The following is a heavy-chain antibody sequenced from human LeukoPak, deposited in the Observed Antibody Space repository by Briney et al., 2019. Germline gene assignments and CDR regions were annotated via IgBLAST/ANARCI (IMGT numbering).Heavy chain of an antibody. J-gene: IGHJ6*03. Sequence: GGSLRLSCAASGFTFSSYGMHWVRQAPGKGLEWVAFTSSGGSSQYYADSVKGRFTMSRDNSKNTLYLEMKSLRTEDTAVYSCARDRPSTIFGVADYYYLDVWGKGTTVTVSS. CDR1: GFTFSSYG. CDR3: ARDRPSTIFGVADYYYLDV. CDR2: TSSGGSSQ. D-gene: IGHD3-3*01. V-gene: IGHV3-30*19.